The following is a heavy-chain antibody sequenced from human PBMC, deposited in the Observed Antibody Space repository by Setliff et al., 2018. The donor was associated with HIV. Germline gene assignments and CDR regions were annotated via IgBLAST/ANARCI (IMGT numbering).Heavy chain of an antibody. CDR2: ISSSSSTT. CDR1: GFIFSDYY. CDR3: AKEGPYYYDSSGYYQPGGYFDY. V-gene: IGHV3-11*05. J-gene: IGHJ4*02. Sequence: GESLKISCAASGFIFSDYYMSWIRQAPGKGLEWVSYISSSSSTTDYAESVRGRFTLSRDNSRNTLYLHMTSLRAEDTAVYYCAKEGPYYYDSSGYYQPGGYFDYWGQGTLVTVSS. D-gene: IGHD3-22*01.